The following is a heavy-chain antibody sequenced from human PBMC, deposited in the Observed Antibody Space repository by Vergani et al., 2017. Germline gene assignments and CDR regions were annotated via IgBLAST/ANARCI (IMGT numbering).Heavy chain of an antibody. CDR1: GDSVISTDYH. Sequence: QVQLQESGPGLVKPSETLSLTCTVSGDSVISTDYHWGWIRQPPGKGLEWIGSMDYSGSTSYNPSLESRISISVETPKNQFSLRLTSVTAADTAVYYCASQRGACRAAYCHSYDFWGPGTLVGVSS. CDR3: ASQRGACRAAYCHSYDF. D-gene: IGHD2-15*01. V-gene: IGHV4-39*01. J-gene: IGHJ4*02. CDR2: MDYSGST.